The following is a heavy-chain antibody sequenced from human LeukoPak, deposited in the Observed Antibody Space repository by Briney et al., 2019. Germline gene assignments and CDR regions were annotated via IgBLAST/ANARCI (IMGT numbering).Heavy chain of an antibody. CDR3: ASQSSGLFAY. Sequence: GGSLRLSCAASGFPFSTYWMSWVRQAPGKGLEWVANIKKDGSEKYYVDSVKGRFTISRDNAKNSLYLQMNSLRAEDTAVYYCASQSSGLFAYWGQGTLMTVSS. J-gene: IGHJ4*02. CDR1: GFPFSTYW. CDR2: IKKDGSEK. D-gene: IGHD3-10*01. V-gene: IGHV3-7*05.